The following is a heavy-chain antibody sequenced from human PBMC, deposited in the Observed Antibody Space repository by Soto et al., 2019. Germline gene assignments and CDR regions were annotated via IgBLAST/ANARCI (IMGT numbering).Heavy chain of an antibody. Sequence: ETLSLTCTVSGGSIGSSDVWGWVRQPPGKGLEWVSAISGSGGSTYYADSVKGRFTISRDNSKNTLYLQMNSLRAEDTAVYYCAKAAYDSSGSYAFDIWGQGTMVTVSS. CDR3: AKAAYDSSGSYAFDI. J-gene: IGHJ3*02. CDR1: GGSIGSSD. D-gene: IGHD3-22*01. V-gene: IGHV3-23*01. CDR2: ISGSGGST.